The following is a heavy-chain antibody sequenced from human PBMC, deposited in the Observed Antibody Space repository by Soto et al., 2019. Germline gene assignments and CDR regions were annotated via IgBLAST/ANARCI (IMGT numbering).Heavy chain of an antibody. CDR1: GYTFTGYC. Sequence: ASVKVSCKASGYTFTGYCMHWVRQAPGQGLEWMGWINPNSGGTNYAQKFQGWVTMTRDTSISTAYMELSRLRSDDTAVYYCARDRENWNDGGFDYWGQGTLVTVSS. V-gene: IGHV1-2*04. J-gene: IGHJ4*02. CDR2: INPNSGGT. D-gene: IGHD1-1*01. CDR3: ARDRENWNDGGFDY.